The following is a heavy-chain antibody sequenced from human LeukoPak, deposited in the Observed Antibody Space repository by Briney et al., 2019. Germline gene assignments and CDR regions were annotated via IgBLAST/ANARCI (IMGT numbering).Heavy chain of an antibody. V-gene: IGHV3-30*14. J-gene: IGHJ3*02. CDR2: ISPDGKNK. CDR3: ARDYYGSGSYSAFDI. CDR1: GFTFSNYL. Sequence: AGGSLRLSCAASGFTFSNYLMHWVRQVPGKGLDWVAVISPDGKNKYYADSVQGRFTISRDNSKNTLYLQMNSLRAEDTAVYYCARDYYGSGSYSAFDIWGQGTMVTVSS. D-gene: IGHD3-10*01.